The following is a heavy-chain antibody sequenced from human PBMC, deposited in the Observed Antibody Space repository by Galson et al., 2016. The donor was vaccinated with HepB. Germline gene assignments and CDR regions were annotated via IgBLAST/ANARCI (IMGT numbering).Heavy chain of an antibody. CDR2: INPSGGST. CDR3: ARLAAAGDYFDY. CDR1: GYTFTSYY. D-gene: IGHD6-13*01. V-gene: IGHV1-46*01. J-gene: IGHJ4*02. Sequence: SVKVSCKASGYTFTSYYMHWVRQAPGQGLEWMGIINPSGGSTSYAQKFQGRVTTTRDTSTSTVYMELSSLRSEDTAVYYCARLAAAGDYFDYWGQGTLVTVSS.